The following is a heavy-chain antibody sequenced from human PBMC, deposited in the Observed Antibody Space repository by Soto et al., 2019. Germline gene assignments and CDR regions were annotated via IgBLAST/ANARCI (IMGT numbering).Heavy chain of an antibody. D-gene: IGHD6-19*01. Sequence: QVQLVQSGAEVKKPGATVQVSCKASGYTFTSYGISRVPQAPGQGLEWMGWISAYNGNTNYAQKHQGRVTMTTDTSTSTAYKELKSLGSDDRSVYYWARDGYSSNFAYWGQGALCTVAS. CDR2: ISAYNGNT. V-gene: IGHV1-18*01. CDR3: ARDGYSSNFAY. CDR1: GYTFTSYG. J-gene: IGHJ4*02.